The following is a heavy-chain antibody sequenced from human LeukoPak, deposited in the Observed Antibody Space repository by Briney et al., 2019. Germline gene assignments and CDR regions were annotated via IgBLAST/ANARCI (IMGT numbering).Heavy chain of an antibody. CDR2: ISGSGGST. J-gene: IGHJ3*02. D-gene: IGHD3-3*01. V-gene: IGHV3-23*01. Sequence: GGSLRLSCAASGFTFSSYAMSWVRQAPGKGLEWVSAISGSGGSTYYADSVKGRFTISRDNSKNTLYLQMNSLRAEDTAVYYCAKVKGVTIFGVVPGALDIWGQGTMVTVSS. CDR3: AKVKGVTIFGVVPGALDI. CDR1: GFTFSSYA.